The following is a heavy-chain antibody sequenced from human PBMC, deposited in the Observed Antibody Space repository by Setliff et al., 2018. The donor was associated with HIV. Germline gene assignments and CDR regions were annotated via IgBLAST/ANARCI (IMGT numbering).Heavy chain of an antibody. J-gene: IGHJ4*02. CDR1: GFTFSSYW. CDR2: IKQDGSEK. V-gene: IGHV3-7*01. CDR3: RAINYYDSSGYYSFDY. Sequence: GGSLRLSCAASGFTFSSYWMSWVRQAPGKGLEWVANIKQDGSEKYYVDSVKGRFTISRDNAKESLYLQMTSLRAEDTAVYYCRAINYYDSSGYYSFDYWGQGTLVTVSS. D-gene: IGHD3-22*01.